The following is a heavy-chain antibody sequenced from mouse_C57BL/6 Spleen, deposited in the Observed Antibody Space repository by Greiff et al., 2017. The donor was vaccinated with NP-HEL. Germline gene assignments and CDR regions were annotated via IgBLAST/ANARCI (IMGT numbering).Heavy chain of an antibody. CDR3: ARFGDYDLFDY. CDR2: IDPSDSYT. V-gene: IGHV1-50*01. Sequence: VQLQQPGAELVKPGASVKLSCKASGYTFTSYWMQWVKQRPGQGLEWIGEIDPSDSYTNYNQKFKGKATLTVDTSSSTAYMQLSSLTSEDSAVYYCARFGDYDLFDYWGQGTTLTVSS. D-gene: IGHD2-4*01. J-gene: IGHJ2*01. CDR1: GYTFTSYW.